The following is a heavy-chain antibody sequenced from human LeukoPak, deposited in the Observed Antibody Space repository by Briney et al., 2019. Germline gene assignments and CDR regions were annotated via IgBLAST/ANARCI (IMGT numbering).Heavy chain of an antibody. V-gene: IGHV3-23*01. CDR2: ISGSGGST. J-gene: IGHJ3*02. D-gene: IGHD3-22*01. CDR3: AKVAYYYDSSGCHI. CDR1: GFTFSSYG. Sequence: GGSLRLSCAASGFTFSSYGMRWVRQAPGKGLEWVSAISGSGGSTYYADSVKGRFTISRDNSKNTLYLQMNSLRAEDTAVYYCAKVAYYYDSSGCHIWGQGTTVTVSS.